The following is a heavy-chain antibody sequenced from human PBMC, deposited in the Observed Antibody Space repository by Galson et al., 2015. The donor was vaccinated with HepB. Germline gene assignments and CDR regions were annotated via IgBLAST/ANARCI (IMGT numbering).Heavy chain of an antibody. V-gene: IGHV3-30*04. Sequence: SLRLSCAASGFTFNRYAMHWVRQAPGKGLECVAVTSYDGSNKYYPDSVKGRFTISRDNSKNTVYLQMNSLRAEDTAVYYCARAAPVNYYGSGSYYPAPYGMDVWGQGTTVTASS. CDR1: GFTFNRYA. J-gene: IGHJ6*02. CDR2: TSYDGSNK. CDR3: ARAAPVNYYGSGSYYPAPYGMDV. D-gene: IGHD3-10*01.